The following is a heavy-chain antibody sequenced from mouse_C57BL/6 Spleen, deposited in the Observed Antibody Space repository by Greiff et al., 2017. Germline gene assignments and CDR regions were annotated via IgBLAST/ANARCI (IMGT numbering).Heavy chain of an antibody. CDR1: GYTFTDYY. CDR3: ARNYYGRGFGV. D-gene: IGHD1-1*01. J-gene: IGHJ1*03. CDR2: INPNNGGT. Sequence: EVQLQQSGPELVKPGASVKISCKASGYTFTDYYMNWVKQSHGKSLEWIGDINPNNGGTSYNQKFKGKATLTVDKSSSTAYMELRSLPSEDSAVYYCARNYYGRGFGVWGTGTTVTVSS. V-gene: IGHV1-26*01.